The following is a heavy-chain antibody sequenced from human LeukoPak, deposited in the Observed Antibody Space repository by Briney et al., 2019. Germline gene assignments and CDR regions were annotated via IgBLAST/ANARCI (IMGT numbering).Heavy chain of an antibody. Sequence: PGGSLRLSCAASGFTFSSYWMHWVRQAPGKGLGWVARINTDETITNYADSVKGGFTISRDNAKNTLYMHMKSLRAEDTAVYYCARASYYYDSSGYRAVYYFDYWGQGTLVTVSS. D-gene: IGHD3-22*01. CDR2: INTDETIT. CDR3: ARASYYYDSSGYRAVYYFDY. V-gene: IGHV3-74*01. CDR1: GFTFSSYW. J-gene: IGHJ4*02.